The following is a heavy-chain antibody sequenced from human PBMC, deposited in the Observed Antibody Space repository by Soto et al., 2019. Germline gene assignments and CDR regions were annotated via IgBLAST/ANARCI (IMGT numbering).Heavy chain of an antibody. J-gene: IGHJ4*02. CDR2: ISGSGGST. D-gene: IGHD1-26*01. V-gene: IGHV3-23*01. Sequence: EVQLLESGGGLVQPGGSLRLSCADSVFTFSSYAVSWVRQAPGKGLEWVSAISGSGGSTYYADSVKGRFTISRDNSKNTLYLQMNSLRAEDTAVYYCAKDVMVGATRGPFDYWGQGTLVTVSS. CDR3: AKDVMVGATRGPFDY. CDR1: VFTFSSYA.